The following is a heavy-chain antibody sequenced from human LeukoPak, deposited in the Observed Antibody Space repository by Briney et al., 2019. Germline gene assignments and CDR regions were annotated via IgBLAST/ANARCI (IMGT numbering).Heavy chain of an antibody. CDR2: LSYDGSDE. CDR3: AKDPRGLRSGVGYFDH. V-gene: IGHV3-30*18. Sequence: EPGGSQRLSCAASGFTFSLYAMHWLRQAPGKGLEGVAVLSYDGSDEYYADSVKGRLTISRDNSKNTLYLQMNSLGPEDTAVYYCAKDPRGLRSGVGYFDHWGQGTLVTVSS. CDR1: GFTFSLYA. D-gene: IGHD2-15*01. J-gene: IGHJ4*02.